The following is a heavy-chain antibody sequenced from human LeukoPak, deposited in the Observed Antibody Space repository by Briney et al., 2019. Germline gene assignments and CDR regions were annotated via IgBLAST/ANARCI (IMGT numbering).Heavy chain of an antibody. CDR3: ASPAPFRSSTSCYRY. Sequence: ASVKVSCKASGYTFTGYYMHWVRQAPGQGLEWMGWINPNSGGTNYAQKFQGRVTMTRDTSISTAYMELSRLRSDDTAVYYCASPAPFRSSTSCYRYWGQGTLVTVSS. CDR1: GYTFTGYY. CDR2: INPNSGGT. D-gene: IGHD2-2*01. J-gene: IGHJ4*02. V-gene: IGHV1-2*02.